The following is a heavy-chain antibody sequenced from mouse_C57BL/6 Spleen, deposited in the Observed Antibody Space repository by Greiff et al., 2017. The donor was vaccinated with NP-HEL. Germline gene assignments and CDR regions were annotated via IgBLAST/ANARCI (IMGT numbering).Heavy chain of an antibody. V-gene: IGHV1-55*01. CDR2: IYPGSGST. CDR3: ARWNYGSSYGY. D-gene: IGHD1-1*01. J-gene: IGHJ2*01. CDR1: GYTFTSYW. Sequence: QVQLKQPGAELVKPGASVKMSCKASGYTFTSYWITWVKQRPGQGLEWIGDIYPGSGSTNYNEKFKSKATLTVDTSSSTAYMQLSSLTSEDSAVYYCARWNYGSSYGYWGQGTTLTVSS.